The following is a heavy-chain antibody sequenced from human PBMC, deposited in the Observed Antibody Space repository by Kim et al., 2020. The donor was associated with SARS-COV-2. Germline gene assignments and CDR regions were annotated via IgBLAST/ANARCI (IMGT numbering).Heavy chain of an antibody. V-gene: IGHV3-7*01. D-gene: IGHD2-2*01. CDR3: ASGYCSSTNCPPGY. CDR2: INQDGSQK. CDR1: GFTFSSYW. J-gene: IGHJ4*02. Sequence: GGSLRLSCAASGFTFSSYWMTWVRQAPGKGLEWVANINQDGSQKYYVDSVKGRFTISRDSAQNSLYLQVNSLRAEDTAVYYCASGYCSSTNCPPGYWGQGTLVTVSS.